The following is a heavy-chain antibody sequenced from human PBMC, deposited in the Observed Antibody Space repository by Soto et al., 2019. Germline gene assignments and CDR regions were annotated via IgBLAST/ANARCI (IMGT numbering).Heavy chain of an antibody. Sequence: PSETLSLTCTVSGGSISSSSYYWGWIRQPPGKGLEWIGSIYYSGSTYYNPSLKSRVTISVDTSKNQFSLKLSSVTAADTAVYYCARLECSGGSCYNWFDPWGQGTLVTVSS. V-gene: IGHV4-39*01. CDR3: ARLECSGGSCYNWFDP. CDR1: GGSISSSSYY. D-gene: IGHD2-15*01. CDR2: IYYSGST. J-gene: IGHJ5*02.